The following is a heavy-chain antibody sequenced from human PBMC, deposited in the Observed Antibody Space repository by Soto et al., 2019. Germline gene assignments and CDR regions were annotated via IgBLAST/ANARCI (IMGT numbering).Heavy chain of an antibody. J-gene: IGHJ4*02. D-gene: IGHD3-22*01. CDR1: GFTFRDYG. CDR2: IWYDGSNK. CDR3: ARGNYDRSGYPDY. V-gene: IGHV3-33*01. Sequence: GGSLRLSCAASGFTFRDYGMHWVRQAPGKGLEWVAVIWYDGSNKYYADSVKGRFTISRDNSKNTLYLQMNSLRAEDTAVYYCARGNYDRSGYPDYWGQGTLVTVSS.